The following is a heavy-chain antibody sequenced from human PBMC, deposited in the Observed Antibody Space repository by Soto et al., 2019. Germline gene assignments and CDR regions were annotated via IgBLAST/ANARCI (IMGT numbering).Heavy chain of an antibody. D-gene: IGHD6-6*01. J-gene: IGHJ4*02. CDR2: ISGSGGST. V-gene: IGHV3-23*01. CDR1: GFTFSSYA. Sequence: GGSLRLSCAASGFTFSSYAMSWVRQAPGKGLEWVSAISGSGGSTYYADSVKGWFTISRDNSKNTLYLQMNSLRVEDTAVYYCAKDPEYGSSSPTDYWGQGTLVTVSS. CDR3: AKDPEYGSSSPTDY.